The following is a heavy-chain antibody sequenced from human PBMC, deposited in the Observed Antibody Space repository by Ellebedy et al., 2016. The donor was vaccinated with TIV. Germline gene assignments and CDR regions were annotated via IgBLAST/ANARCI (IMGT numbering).Heavy chain of an antibody. CDR2: INGDGSNI. D-gene: IGHD3-10*01. V-gene: IGHV3-74*01. CDR3: ARDAAPGAPDFFDH. Sequence: GESLKISCAASGFTFSSSWVHWVRQVPGKGLVWVARINGDGSNIGYADSVKGRFTISKDTSKDTVYLQMNSLRVEDTALYYCARDAAPGAPDFFDHWGRGTLVTVSS. CDR1: GFTFSSSW. J-gene: IGHJ4*02.